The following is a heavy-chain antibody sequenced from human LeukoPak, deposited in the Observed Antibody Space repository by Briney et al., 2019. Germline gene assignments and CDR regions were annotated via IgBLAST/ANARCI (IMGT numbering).Heavy chain of an antibody. CDR3: ARGYSEYGLT. D-gene: IGHD4-11*01. Sequence: LPGGSLRLSCAASGFSFSTYWMSWVRQAPGKGLEWVANIKQDGSEKYYVDSVKGRFTISRDNAENSVYLQMNSLRAEDTSVYYCARGYSEYGLTWGQGTLVTVSS. V-gene: IGHV3-7*01. CDR2: IKQDGSEK. CDR1: GFSFSTYW. J-gene: IGHJ5*02.